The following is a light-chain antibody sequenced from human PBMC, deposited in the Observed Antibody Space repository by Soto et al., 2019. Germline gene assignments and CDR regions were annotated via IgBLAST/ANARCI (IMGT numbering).Light chain of an antibody. Sequence: EIVLMESPGTLSLSPGERATLSCRASQSVSSSLAWYQQKPGQAPRLLIHGASSRATGIPDRFSGSGSGTDFTLTISRLEPEDFAVYYCQQYGSSPPLTFGGGTKVDIK. V-gene: IGKV3-20*01. J-gene: IGKJ4*01. CDR1: QSVSSS. CDR3: QQYGSSPPLT. CDR2: GAS.